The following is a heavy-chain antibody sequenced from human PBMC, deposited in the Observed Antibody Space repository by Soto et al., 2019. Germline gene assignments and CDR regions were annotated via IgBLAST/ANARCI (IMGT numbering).Heavy chain of an antibody. D-gene: IGHD5-12*01. V-gene: IGHV1-18*01. CDR3: ARDNHSGYNWFDP. J-gene: IGHJ5*02. CDR2: ISAYNGNT. CDR1: GYTFTSYP. Sequence: ASVKVSCKASGYTFTSYPMHWVRQAPGQGLEWMGWISAYNGNTNYAQKLQGRVTMTTDTSTSTAYMELRSLRSDDTAVYYCARDNHSGYNWFDPWGQGTLVTVSS.